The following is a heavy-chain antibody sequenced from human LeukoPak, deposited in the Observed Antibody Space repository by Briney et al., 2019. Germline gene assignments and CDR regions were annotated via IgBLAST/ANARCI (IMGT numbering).Heavy chain of an antibody. J-gene: IGHJ4*02. Sequence: GGSLRLSCAASGFTFSDYYMSWIRQAPGKGLEWVSYISSSGSTIYYADSVKGRFTISRDNAKNSLYLQMNSLRAEDTAVYYCARSPYGSGSYYNPTDYYFDYWGQGTLVTVSS. D-gene: IGHD3-10*01. CDR1: GFTFSDYY. CDR2: ISSSGSTI. V-gene: IGHV3-11*01. CDR3: ARSPYGSGSYYNPTDYYFDY.